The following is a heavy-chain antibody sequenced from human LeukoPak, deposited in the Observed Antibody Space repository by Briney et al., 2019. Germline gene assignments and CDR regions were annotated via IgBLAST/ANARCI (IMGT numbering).Heavy chain of an antibody. V-gene: IGHV3-30*18. Sequence: PGGSLRLSCAASGFTFSSYGMHWVRQAPGKGLEWVAVISYDGSNKYYADSVKGRFTISRDNSKNTLYLQMNSLRAEDTAVYYCAKDITIFGFGYMDVWGKGTTVTVSS. CDR1: GFTFSSYG. CDR2: ISYDGSNK. CDR3: AKDITIFGFGYMDV. D-gene: IGHD3-3*01. J-gene: IGHJ6*03.